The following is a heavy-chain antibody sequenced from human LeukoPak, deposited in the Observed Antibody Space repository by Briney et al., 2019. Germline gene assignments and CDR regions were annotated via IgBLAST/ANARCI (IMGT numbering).Heavy chain of an antibody. CDR3: ARRTPSLRFGDTDAFDI. J-gene: IGHJ3*02. V-gene: IGHV4-59*08. CDR1: GGSISSYY. Sequence: SETLSLTCTVSGGSISSYYWSWIRQPPGKGLEWIGYIYYSGSTNYNPSLKSRVTISVDTSKNQFSLKLSSVTAADTAVYYCARRTPSLRFGDTDAFDIWGQGTMVTVSS. D-gene: IGHD3-10*01. CDR2: IYYSGST.